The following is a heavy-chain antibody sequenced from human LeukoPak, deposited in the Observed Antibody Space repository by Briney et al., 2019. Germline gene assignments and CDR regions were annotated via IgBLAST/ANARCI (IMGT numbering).Heavy chain of an antibody. CDR2: ISWNSGSI. Sequence: GGSLRLSCAASGFTFDDYAMHWVRQAPGKGLEWVSGISWNSGSIVYADSVKGRFTISRDNAKNSLYLQMNSLRAEDTALYYCAKDISGSLYDAFDIWGQGTMVTVSS. J-gene: IGHJ3*02. D-gene: IGHD1-26*01. CDR1: GFTFDDYA. CDR3: AKDISGSLYDAFDI. V-gene: IGHV3-9*01.